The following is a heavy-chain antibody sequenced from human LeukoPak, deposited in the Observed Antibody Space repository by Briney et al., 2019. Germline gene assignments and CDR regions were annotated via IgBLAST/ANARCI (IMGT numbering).Heavy chain of an antibody. D-gene: IGHD5-12*01. CDR1: GFTFSSYA. V-gene: IGHV3-23*01. CDR2: ISGSGGAT. CDR3: VKGGSYSDYYFDY. J-gene: IGHJ4*02. Sequence: PGGSLRLSCAASGFTFSSYAMSWVRQAPGKGLEWVSNISGSGGATSYADSVKGRFTISRDNSKYTLYLQMNSLRAEDTAVYYCVKGGSYSDYYFDYWGQGTLVTVSS.